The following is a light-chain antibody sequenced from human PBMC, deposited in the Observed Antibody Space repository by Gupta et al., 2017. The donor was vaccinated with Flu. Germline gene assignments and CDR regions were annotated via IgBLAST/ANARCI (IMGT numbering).Light chain of an antibody. Sequence: AIQMTQSPSSLSASVGDRVTITCRASQDIRNTLGWYQQKPGKAPKLMMYNVSTLQSGVPSRFSGSGSGTDFTLTISSLQPEDLATYYCLHDYNYPLTFGGGTKVEIK. V-gene: IGKV1-6*01. J-gene: IGKJ4*01. CDR1: QDIRNT. CDR2: NVS. CDR3: LHDYNYPLT.